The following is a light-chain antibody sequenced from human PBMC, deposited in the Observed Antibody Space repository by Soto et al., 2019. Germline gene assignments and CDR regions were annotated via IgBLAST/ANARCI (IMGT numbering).Light chain of an antibody. CDR1: QSVSSH. V-gene: IGKV3-11*01. Sequence: EVVLTQSPATLSLSPGERATLSCRASQSVSSHLAWYQQKPGQAPRLLIYDASNRATGIPGRFSGSGSGTDFTLTISSLEPEDFAVYYCQQRSTGPEFTFGQGTRMDIK. J-gene: IGKJ2*01. CDR2: DAS. CDR3: QQRSTGPEFT.